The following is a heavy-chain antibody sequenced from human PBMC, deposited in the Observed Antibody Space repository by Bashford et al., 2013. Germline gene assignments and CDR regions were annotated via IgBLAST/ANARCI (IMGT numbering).Heavy chain of an antibody. CDR1: GGSIGYGGYY. Sequence: SETLSLTCSVSGGSIGYGGYYWNWIRQRPGKGLEWIGYIYYSGSTDYNPSLKSRVTMSVDTSKNQFSLKLSSVTAADTAVYYCARQVVVATIIYYYYGMDVWGQGTTVTVSS. CDR3: ARQVVVATIIYYYYGMDV. V-gene: IGHV4-61*08. J-gene: IGHJ6*02. D-gene: IGHD5-12*01. CDR2: IYYSGST.